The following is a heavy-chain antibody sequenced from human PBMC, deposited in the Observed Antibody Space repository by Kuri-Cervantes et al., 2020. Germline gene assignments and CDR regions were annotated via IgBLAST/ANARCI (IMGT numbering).Heavy chain of an antibody. CDR2: ISGSGVST. V-gene: IGHV3-23*01. J-gene: IGHJ3*02. CDR3: ARDKKWEHDAFDI. CDR1: GFTFRSYA. D-gene: IGHD1-26*01. Sequence: GESLKISCAASGFTFRSYAMTWVRQAPGKGLEWVSGISGSGVSTYYTDSVKGRFTISRDNAKNSLYLQMNSLRAEDTAVYYCARDKKWEHDAFDIWGQGTMVTVSS.